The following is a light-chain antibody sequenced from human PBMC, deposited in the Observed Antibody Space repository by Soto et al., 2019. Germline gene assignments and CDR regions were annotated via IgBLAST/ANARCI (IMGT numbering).Light chain of an antibody. V-gene: IGLV1-40*01. J-gene: IGLJ1*01. CDR3: QSYDSSLSGCV. Sequence: QSVLTQPPSVSGAPGQGVTISCTGSSSNIGADYDVHWYQHLPGTAPKLLISANNIRPSGVPDRFSGSKSGTSASLAIAGLQAEDEADYYCQSYDSSLSGCVFGTGTKVTVL. CDR1: SSNIGADYD. CDR2: ANN.